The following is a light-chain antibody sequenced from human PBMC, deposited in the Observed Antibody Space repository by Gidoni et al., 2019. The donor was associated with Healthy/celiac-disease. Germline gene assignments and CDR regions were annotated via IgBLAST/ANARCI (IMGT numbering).Light chain of an antibody. CDR3: QQYDKLPYT. CDR1: QDISNY. Sequence: DIQMTQSPSSLSASVGDRVTITCQASQDISNYLNWYQQKPGKAPKLLIYDASNLETGVPSRFSGSGSGTDFTFNISSLQPEDSATYYCQQYDKLPYTFGQGTKLEIK. V-gene: IGKV1-33*01. J-gene: IGKJ2*01. CDR2: DAS.